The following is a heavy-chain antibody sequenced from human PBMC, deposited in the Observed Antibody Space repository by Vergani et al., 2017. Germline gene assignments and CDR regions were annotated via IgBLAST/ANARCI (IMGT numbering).Heavy chain of an antibody. CDR2: INPNSGGT. D-gene: IGHD2-2*01. CDR3: ARAQGDCSSTSCYYYMDV. V-gene: IGHV1-2*02. Sequence: QVQLVQSGAEVKKPGASVTVSCKASGYTFTGYYMHWVRQAPGQGLEWMGWINPNSGGTNYAQKFQGRVTMTRDTSISTAYMELCRLRSDDTAVYYCARAQGDCSSTSCYYYMDVWGKGTTVTVSS. J-gene: IGHJ6*03. CDR1: GYTFTGYY.